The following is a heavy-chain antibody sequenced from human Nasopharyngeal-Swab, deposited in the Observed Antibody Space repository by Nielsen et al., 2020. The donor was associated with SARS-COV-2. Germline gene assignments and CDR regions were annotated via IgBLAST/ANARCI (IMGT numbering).Heavy chain of an antibody. CDR2: INHSGST. V-gene: IGHV4-34*01. J-gene: IGHJ5*02. Sequence: GSLRLSCAVYGGSFSGYYCSWIRQHPGKGLEWIGEINHSGSTNYNPSLKSRVTISVDTSKNQFSLKLSSVAAADTAVYFCVRMIVGAPRWFDPWGQGTLVTVSS. CDR3: VRMIVGAPRWFDP. D-gene: IGHD1-26*01. CDR1: GGSFSGYY.